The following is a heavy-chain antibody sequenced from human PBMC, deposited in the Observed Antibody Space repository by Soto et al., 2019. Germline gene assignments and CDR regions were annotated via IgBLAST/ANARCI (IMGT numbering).Heavy chain of an antibody. V-gene: IGHV3-30-3*01. CDR1: GFTFDTYE. CDR2: ISFAGTND. CDR3: ARDMNWLDP. Sequence: QMQLVQSGGGVVQPGRSLRLSCAASGFTFDTYEMKWVRQAPGKGLEWVAMISFAGTNDYYADSVKGRFTISRDNSNNTLFLHMNSLRVEDTAVYYCARDMNWLDPWGQGSLVTVAS. J-gene: IGHJ5*02.